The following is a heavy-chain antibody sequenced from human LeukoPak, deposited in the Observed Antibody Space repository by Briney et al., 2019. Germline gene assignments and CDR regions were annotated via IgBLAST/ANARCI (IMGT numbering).Heavy chain of an antibody. V-gene: IGHV1-46*04. Sequence: SSVKVSCKASGYTFTSYYMHWVRQAPGQGLEGMGRINPSGGRTSYAPKLKGRVTMTRDTSKSIVYMELSSLRSEDTAVYYCARDRVAAAGTRAPLDYWGQGTLVTVSS. CDR3: ARDRVAAAGTRAPLDY. J-gene: IGHJ4*02. D-gene: IGHD6-13*01. CDR1: GYTFTSYY. CDR2: INPSGGRT.